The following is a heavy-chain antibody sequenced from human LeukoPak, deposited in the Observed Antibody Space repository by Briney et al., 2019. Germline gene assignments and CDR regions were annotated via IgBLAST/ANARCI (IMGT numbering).Heavy chain of an antibody. V-gene: IGHV3-21*01. D-gene: IGHD3-10*01. CDR1: GFTFSSYS. CDR3: ARDLPYYGSLDV. CDR2: ISSSSSYI. Sequence: GGSLRLSCAASGFTFSSYSMNWVRQAPGKGLEWVSSISSSSSYIYYADSVKGRFTISRDNAKNSLYLQMNSLRAEDTAVYYCARDLPYYGSLDVCGQGTTVTVSS. J-gene: IGHJ6*02.